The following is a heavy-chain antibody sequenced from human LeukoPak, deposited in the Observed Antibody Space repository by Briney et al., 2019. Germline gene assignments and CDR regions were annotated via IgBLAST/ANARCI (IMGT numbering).Heavy chain of an antibody. CDR1: GVSISSSNSY. CDR3: ARSSSGWYVYYYYYYMDV. V-gene: IGHV4-39*07. Sequence: SETLSLTCTVSGVSISSSNSYWGWIRQPPGKGLEWIGSIYYSGSTYYNPSLKSRVTISVDTSKNQFSLKLSSVTAADTAVYYCARSSSGWYVYYYYYYMDVWGKGTTVTVPS. D-gene: IGHD6-19*01. J-gene: IGHJ6*03. CDR2: IYYSGST.